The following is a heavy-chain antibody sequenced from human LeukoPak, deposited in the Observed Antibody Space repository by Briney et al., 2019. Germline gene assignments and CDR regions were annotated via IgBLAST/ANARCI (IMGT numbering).Heavy chain of an antibody. J-gene: IGHJ3*02. V-gene: IGHV3-23*01. Sequence: GGSLRLSCAASGFTFSSHAVSWVRQAPGKGLEWVSAISDRGDNKQYTDSVKGRLTISRDNSKNTLYLQMNSLRADDTAVYYCARIIEMATDAFDIWGQGTMVTVSS. CDR1: GFTFSSHA. D-gene: IGHD5-24*01. CDR2: ISDRGDNK. CDR3: ARIIEMATDAFDI.